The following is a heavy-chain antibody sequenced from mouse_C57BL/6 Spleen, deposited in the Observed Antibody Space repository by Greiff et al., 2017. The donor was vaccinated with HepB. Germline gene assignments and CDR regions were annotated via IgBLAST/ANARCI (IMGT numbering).Heavy chain of an antibody. CDR1: GFTFSSYA. CDR3: TRGLTGTGAMDY. V-gene: IGHV5-9-1*02. J-gene: IGHJ4*01. D-gene: IGHD4-1*01. Sequence: DVMLVESGEGLVKPGGSLKLSCAASGFTFSSYAMSWVRQTPEKRLEWVAYISSGGDYIYYADTVKGRFTISRDNARNTLYLQMSSLKSEDTAMYYCTRGLTGTGAMDYWGQGTSVTVSS. CDR2: ISSGGDYI.